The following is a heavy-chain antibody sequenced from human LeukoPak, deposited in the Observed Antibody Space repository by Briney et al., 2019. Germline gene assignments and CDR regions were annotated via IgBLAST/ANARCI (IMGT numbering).Heavy chain of an antibody. Sequence: GGSLRLSCAASGFALSSHWMTWVRQVPGRGPEWVANVNRDGSETYYLDSVKGRFTISKNNAKNSLYLQMNSLRAEDTALYHCARNNGMDVWGQGTTAIVSS. CDR3: ARNNGMDV. V-gene: IGHV3-7*03. J-gene: IGHJ6*02. CDR2: VNRDGSET. CDR1: GFALSSHW.